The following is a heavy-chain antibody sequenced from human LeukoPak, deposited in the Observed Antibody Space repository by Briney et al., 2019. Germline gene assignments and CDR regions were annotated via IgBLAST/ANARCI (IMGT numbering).Heavy chain of an antibody. CDR2: ISGSGGST. J-gene: IGHJ5*02. V-gene: IGHV3-23*01. CDR1: GFTFSSYA. CDR3: AKDRPVTRAPNWFDP. D-gene: IGHD4-17*01. Sequence: GGSLRLSCAASGFTFSSYAMSWVRQAPGQGLEWVSAISGSGGSTYYADSVKGRFTISRDNSKNTLYLQMNSLRAEDTAVYYCAKDRPVTRAPNWFDPWGQGTLVTVSS.